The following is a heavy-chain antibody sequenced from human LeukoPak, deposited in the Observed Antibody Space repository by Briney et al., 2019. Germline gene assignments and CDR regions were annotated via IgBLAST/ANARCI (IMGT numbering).Heavy chain of an antibody. J-gene: IGHJ6*02. CDR2: ISSNGGST. Sequence: GGSPRLSCSASGFTFSSYAMHWVRQAPGKGLEYVSAISSNGGSTYYADSVKGRFTISRDNSKNTLYLQMSSLRAEDTAVYYCVKATYYYGSGSYEIYYYGMDLWGQGTTVTVSS. CDR1: GFTFSSYA. D-gene: IGHD3-10*01. V-gene: IGHV3-64D*06. CDR3: VKATYYYGSGSYEIYYYGMDL.